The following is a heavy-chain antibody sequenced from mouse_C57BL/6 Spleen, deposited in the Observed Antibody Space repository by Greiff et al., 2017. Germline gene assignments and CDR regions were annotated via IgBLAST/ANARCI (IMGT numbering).Heavy chain of an antibody. CDR1: GFTFSSYG. J-gene: IGHJ4*01. CDR2: ISSGGSYT. CDR3: ARQPDYGSSHYYAMDY. V-gene: IGHV5-6*01. D-gene: IGHD1-1*01. Sequence: EVQLQESGGDLVKPGGSLKLSCAASGFTFSSYGMSWVRQTPDKRLEWVATISSGGSYTYYPDSVKGRFTISRDNAKNTLYLQMSSLQSDDTAMYYCARQPDYGSSHYYAMDYWGQGTSVTVSS.